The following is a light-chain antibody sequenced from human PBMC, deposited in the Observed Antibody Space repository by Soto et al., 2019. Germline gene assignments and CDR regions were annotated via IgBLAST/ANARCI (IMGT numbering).Light chain of an antibody. CDR1: QSLGSN. J-gene: IGKJ1*01. CDR2: GAS. V-gene: IGKV3-15*01. CDR3: QQFNNWRT. Sequence: EIVMTPSPATLSVSPGERATLACRASQSLGSNLAWYQQKPGQAPRLLIYGASTRATGIPARFSGSGSGTEFTLTISSLRSEDFAVYYCQQFNNWRTFGQGTTVAIQ.